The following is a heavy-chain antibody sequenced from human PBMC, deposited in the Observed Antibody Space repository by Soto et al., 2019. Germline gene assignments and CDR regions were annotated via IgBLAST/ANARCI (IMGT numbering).Heavy chain of an antibody. J-gene: IGHJ4*02. CDR2: INGDGTTT. CDR1: GFTFNDYW. Sequence: GGSLRLSCAASGFTFNDYWIHWVRQAPGKGLVWVSRINGDGTTTNYADSVRGRFAISRDNAQNTVHLQMNSLRADDTAAYYCARGLYHKYGQDYWGLGTLVTVSS. D-gene: IGHD4-17*01. CDR3: ARGLYHKYGQDY. V-gene: IGHV3-74*01.